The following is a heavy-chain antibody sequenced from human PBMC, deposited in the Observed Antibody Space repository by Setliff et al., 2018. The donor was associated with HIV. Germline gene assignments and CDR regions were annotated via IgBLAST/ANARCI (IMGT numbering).Heavy chain of an antibody. D-gene: IGHD3-10*01. J-gene: IGHJ3*02. CDR3: ARDGSGILRGTFDI. CDR2: IVAAFGST. Sequence: SVKVSCKASGDTFRMDTISWLRQAPGHGPEWMGGIVAAFGSTTYAQKFQGRVRITADASTSTVYMELRGLTPEDTAVYYCARDGSGILRGTFDIWGQGTLVTVSS. V-gene: IGHV1-69*13. CDR1: GDTFRMDT.